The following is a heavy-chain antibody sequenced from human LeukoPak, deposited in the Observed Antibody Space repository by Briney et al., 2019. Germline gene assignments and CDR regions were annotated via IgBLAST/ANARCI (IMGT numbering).Heavy chain of an antibody. Sequence: GGSLRLSCAASGFTFSDAWMNWVRQAPGKGLEWVGRIKSKTNGETTDYPAPVKGRFSISRDDSKSTLYLQMDSLKTEDTAVYYCSTGYGSPYYDNYWGQGTLVTVSS. J-gene: IGHJ4*02. CDR3: STGYGSPYYDNY. CDR1: GFTFSDAW. V-gene: IGHV3-15*01. D-gene: IGHD3-22*01. CDR2: IKSKTNGETT.